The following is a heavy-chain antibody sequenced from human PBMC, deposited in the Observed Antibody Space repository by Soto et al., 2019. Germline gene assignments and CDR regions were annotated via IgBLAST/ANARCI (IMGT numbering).Heavy chain of an antibody. D-gene: IGHD6-6*01. Sequence: GGSLRLSCAASGFTFSSYAMSWVRQAPGKGLEWVSAISGSGGSTYYADSVKGRFTISRDNSKNTLYLQMNSLRAEDTAVYYCAKDQGYSSSAQDPEFDYWGQGTLVTVSS. CDR3: AKDQGYSSSAQDPEFDY. V-gene: IGHV3-23*01. J-gene: IGHJ4*02. CDR1: GFTFSSYA. CDR2: ISGSGGST.